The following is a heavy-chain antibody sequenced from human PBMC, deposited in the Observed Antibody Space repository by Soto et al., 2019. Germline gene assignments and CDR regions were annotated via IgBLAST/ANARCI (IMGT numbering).Heavy chain of an antibody. CDR1: GFTFSSYG. CDR2: ISYDGSNK. D-gene: IGHD3-10*01. V-gene: IGHV3-30*18. J-gene: IGHJ6*02. Sequence: QVQLVESGGGVVQPGRSLRLSCAASGFTFSSYGMHWVRQAPGKGLEWVAVISYDGSNKYYADSVKGRFTISRDNSNNTLYLQMNSLSPEDRAVYYCANPPPGVGYYYYGIHFWGQGTTGTV. CDR3: ANPPPGVGYYYYGIHF.